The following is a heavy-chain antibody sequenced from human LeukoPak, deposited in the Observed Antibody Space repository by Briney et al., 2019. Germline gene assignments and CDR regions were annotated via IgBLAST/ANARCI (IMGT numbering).Heavy chain of an antibody. J-gene: IGHJ4*02. Sequence: PSETLSLTCAVSGGSISSSSYYWGWIRQPSGKGLEWIGSIYYSGSTYYNPSLKSRVTISVDTSKNQFSLKLSSVTAADTAVYYCARWGSSGYYYGGPDWGQGTLVTVSS. CDR3: ARWGSSGYYYGGPD. D-gene: IGHD3-22*01. CDR2: IYYSGST. V-gene: IGHV4-39*07. CDR1: GGSISSSSYY.